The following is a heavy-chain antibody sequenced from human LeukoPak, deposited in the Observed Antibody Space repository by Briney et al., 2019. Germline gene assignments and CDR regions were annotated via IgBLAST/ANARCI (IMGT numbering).Heavy chain of an antibody. CDR3: ARDGPVTGTYYFDY. Sequence: ASVKVSCTASGYTFTGYYMHWVRQAPGQGLEWMGWINPNSGSTNYAQKFQGRVTMTRDTSISTACMELSRLTSDDTAVYYCARDGPVTGTYYFDYWGQGTLVTVSS. J-gene: IGHJ4*02. CDR1: GYTFTGYY. V-gene: IGHV1-2*02. CDR2: INPNSGST. D-gene: IGHD1-7*01.